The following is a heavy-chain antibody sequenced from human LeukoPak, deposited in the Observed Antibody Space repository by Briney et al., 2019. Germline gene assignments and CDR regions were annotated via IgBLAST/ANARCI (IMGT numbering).Heavy chain of an antibody. CDR1: DYTFTSYG. Sequence: GASVKVSCKASDYTFTSYGISWVRQAPGQGLEWLGWISAYNGLTEYAQKFQGRVTMTTDTSTSTAYMDLRSLRSDDTAVYYCVWELRSFDYWGQGTLVTVSS. D-gene: IGHD3-16*01. CDR3: VWELRSFDY. CDR2: ISAYNGLT. J-gene: IGHJ4*02. V-gene: IGHV1-18*01.